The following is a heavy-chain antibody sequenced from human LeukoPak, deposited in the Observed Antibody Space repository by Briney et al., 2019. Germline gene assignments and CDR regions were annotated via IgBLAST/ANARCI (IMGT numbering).Heavy chain of an antibody. Sequence: GGSLILSCAASGFTFSSYGMSWVRQAPGKGLEWVSAISGSGGSTYYAASVKGRFTISRDNSKNTLYLQMNSLRAEDTAVYYCAKEGDDSSGYSFSIDYWGQGTLVTVSS. V-gene: IGHV3-23*01. CDR3: AKEGDDSSGYSFSIDY. D-gene: IGHD3-22*01. CDR1: GFTFSSYG. CDR2: ISGSGGST. J-gene: IGHJ4*02.